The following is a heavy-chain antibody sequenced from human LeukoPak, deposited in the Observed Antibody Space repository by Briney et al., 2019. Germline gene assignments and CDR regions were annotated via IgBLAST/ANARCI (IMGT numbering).Heavy chain of an antibody. CDR3: ARGQSILSDYYMDV. CDR1: GFTFRNYW. CDR2: INSDASRT. J-gene: IGHJ6*03. V-gene: IGHV3-74*03. Sequence: SGGSLRLSCGAPGFTFRNYWMNWVRQVPGQGLVWVSRINSDASRTTYADSVKGRFHISRDNAKNTLYLQMNSLTAEDTAVYYCARGQSILSDYYMDVWGKGTTVTVSS. D-gene: IGHD3-9*01.